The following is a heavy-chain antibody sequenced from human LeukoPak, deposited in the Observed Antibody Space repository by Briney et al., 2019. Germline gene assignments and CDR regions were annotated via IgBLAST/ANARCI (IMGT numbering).Heavy chain of an antibody. CDR2: MNPNSGNT. J-gene: IGHJ4*02. V-gene: IGHV1-8*01. CDR1: GYTFTSYD. D-gene: IGHD6-13*01. CDR3: ARAFKEFRIAAAGMDY. Sequence: ASVKVSCKASGYTFTSYDINWVRQATGQGLEWMGWMNPNSGNTGYAQKFQGRVTMTRNTSISTAYMELSSLRSEDTAVYYCARAFKEFRIAAAGMDYWGQGTLVTVSS.